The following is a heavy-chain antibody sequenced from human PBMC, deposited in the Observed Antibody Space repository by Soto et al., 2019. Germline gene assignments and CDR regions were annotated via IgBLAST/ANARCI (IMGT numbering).Heavy chain of an antibody. V-gene: IGHV1-69*08. Sequence: QVQLVQSGAEVKKPGSSVKVSCKASGGTFSSYTISWLRQAPGQGLEWMGRIIPILGIANYAQKFQGRVTITADKSTSTAYMELSSLRSEDTAVYYCAREGRVDVRAKRGYWYFDLWGRGTLVTVSS. CDR3: AREGRVDVRAKRGYWYFDL. J-gene: IGHJ2*01. D-gene: IGHD2-8*01. CDR2: IIPILGIA. CDR1: GGTFSSYT.